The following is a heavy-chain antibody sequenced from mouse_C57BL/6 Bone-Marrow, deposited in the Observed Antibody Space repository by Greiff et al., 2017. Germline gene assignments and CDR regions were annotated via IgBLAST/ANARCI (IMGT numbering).Heavy chain of an antibody. D-gene: IGHD1-1*01. CDR2: IDPETGGT. J-gene: IGHJ2*01. CDR1: GYTFTDYE. Sequence: VQLQQSGAELVRPGASVTLSCKASGYTFTDYEMHWVKQTPVHGLEWIGAIDPETGGTAYNQKFKGKAILTADKSSSTAYMELRSLTSEDSAVYYCTSYYYGSSYYYWGQGTTLTVSS. CDR3: TSYYYGSSYYY. V-gene: IGHV1-15*01.